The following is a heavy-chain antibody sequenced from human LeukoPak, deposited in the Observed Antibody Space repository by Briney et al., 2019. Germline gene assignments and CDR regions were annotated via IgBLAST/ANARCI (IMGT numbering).Heavy chain of an antibody. D-gene: IGHD5-18*01. Sequence: KTGGSLRLSCAASGFTFSSYSMNWVRQAPGKGLEWVSSISSSSSYIYYADSVKGRFTISRDNAKNSLYLQMNSLRAEDTALYYCAKGGYSYVKTTFDYWGQGTLVTVSS. CDR1: GFTFSSYS. CDR3: AKGGYSYVKTTFDY. CDR2: ISSSSSYI. V-gene: IGHV3-21*04. J-gene: IGHJ4*02.